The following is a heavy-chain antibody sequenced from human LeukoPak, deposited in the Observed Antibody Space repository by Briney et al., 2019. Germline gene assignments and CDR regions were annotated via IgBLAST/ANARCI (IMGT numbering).Heavy chain of an antibody. J-gene: IGHJ5*02. D-gene: IGHD3-10*01. Sequence: GASVKVSCKASGGTFSSQPISWVRQAPGQGLEWMGGIIPILGTADYAQKFQGRVTITADESTTTAYMELSSLRSDDTAVYYCTGGGETDSDWFDPWGQGTLVTVSS. CDR2: IIPILGTA. V-gene: IGHV1-69*01. CDR3: TGGGETDSDWFDP. CDR1: GGTFSSQP.